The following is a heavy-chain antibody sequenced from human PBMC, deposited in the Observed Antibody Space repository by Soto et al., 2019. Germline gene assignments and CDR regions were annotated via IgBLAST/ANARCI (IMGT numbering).Heavy chain of an antibody. V-gene: IGHV3-11*01. J-gene: IGHJ1*01. CDR2: ISSSGSTI. Sequence: GGSLRLSCAASGFTFSDYYMSWIRQAPGKGLEWVSYISSSGSTIYYADSVKGRFTISRDNAKNSLYLQMNSLRAEDTAVYYCARDEAAAGEVYFQHWGQGTLVTVSS. D-gene: IGHD6-13*01. CDR3: ARDEAAAGEVYFQH. CDR1: GFTFSDYY.